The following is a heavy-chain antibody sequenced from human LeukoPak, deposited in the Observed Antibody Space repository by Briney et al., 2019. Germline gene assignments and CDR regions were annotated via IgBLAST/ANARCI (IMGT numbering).Heavy chain of an antibody. CDR1: GFSFSTYG. CDR3: ARDSLYDDNGYYHYFDY. J-gene: IGHJ4*02. D-gene: IGHD3-22*01. V-gene: IGHV3-33*01. Sequence: PGRSLRLSRAASGFSFSTYGMHWVRQAPGKGLEWVAMIWYDASGQHYADSVKGRFTISRDTSKNTLYLQMNSLRAEDTAVYFCARDSLYDDNGYYHYFDYWGRGTLVNVSS. CDR2: IWYDASGQ.